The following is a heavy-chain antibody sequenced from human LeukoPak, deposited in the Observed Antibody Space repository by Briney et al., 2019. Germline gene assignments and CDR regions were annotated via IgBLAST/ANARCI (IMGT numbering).Heavy chain of an antibody. J-gene: IGHJ3*02. D-gene: IGHD1-26*01. Sequence: ASVKVSCKASGYTFTTYYIHWVRQAPGQGLEWMGIINPSSGSTSYAQKFQGRVTMTRDTSTSTVYMELSSLRSEDTAVYYCARATWAWALDAFDIWGQGTMVTVSS. V-gene: IGHV1-46*01. CDR2: INPSSGST. CDR1: GYTFTTYY. CDR3: ARATWAWALDAFDI.